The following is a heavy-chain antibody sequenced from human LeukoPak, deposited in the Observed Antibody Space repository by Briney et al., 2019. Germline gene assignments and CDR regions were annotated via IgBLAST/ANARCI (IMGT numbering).Heavy chain of an antibody. CDR1: GFTFSSHW. Sequence: GGSLRLSCAASGFTFSSHWMSWVRQAPGKGLEWVANIKKDGSEKYYVDAVKGRFTISRDNSKNTLYLQMNSLRAEDTAVYYCAKDQKRGYSYGYLFYYYYMDVWGKGTTVTISS. CDR3: AKDQKRGYSYGYLFYYYYMDV. D-gene: IGHD5-18*01. J-gene: IGHJ6*03. V-gene: IGHV3-7*01. CDR2: IKKDGSEK.